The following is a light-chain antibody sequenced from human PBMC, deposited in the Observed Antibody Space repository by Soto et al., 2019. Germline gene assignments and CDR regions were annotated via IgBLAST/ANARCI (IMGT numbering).Light chain of an antibody. V-gene: IGLV2-23*02. J-gene: IGLJ1*01. CDR3: CAYAGSSTYV. CDR1: NSDVGCYNL. CDR2: EVS. Sequence: QSALTQPASVSGSPGQSITISCTGTNSDVGCYNLVSWYQQHPGKAPKIMIYEVSKRPSGVSDRLSGSKSGNTASLTISGLQAEDEADYYCCAYAGSSTYVFGSGTKLTVL.